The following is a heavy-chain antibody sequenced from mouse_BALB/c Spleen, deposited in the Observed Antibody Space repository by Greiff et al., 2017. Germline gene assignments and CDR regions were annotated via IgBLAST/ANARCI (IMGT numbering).Heavy chain of an antibody. CDR1: GYTFTSYW. CDR2: INPSTGYT. Sequence: QVQLQQSGAELAKPGASVKMSCKASGYTFTSYWMHWVKQRPGQGLEWIGYINPSTGYTEYNQKFKDKATLTADKSSSTAYMQLSSLTSEDSAVYYCARGGLPRGDYWGQGTSVTVSS. V-gene: IGHV1-7*01. D-gene: IGHD2-2*01. J-gene: IGHJ4*01. CDR3: ARGGLPRGDY.